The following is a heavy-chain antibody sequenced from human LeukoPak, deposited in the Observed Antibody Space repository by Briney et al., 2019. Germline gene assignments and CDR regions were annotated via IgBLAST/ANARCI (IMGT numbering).Heavy chain of an antibody. CDR3: VRQGFLRKYFDS. CDR2: IGGSGGST. V-gene: IGHV3-23*01. D-gene: IGHD5/OR15-5a*01. CDR1: GFTFRTYG. J-gene: IGHJ4*02. Sequence: GGTLRLSCASSGFTFRTYGISWVRQAPGKGLEWVSTIGGSGGSTYYADSVKGRFTISRDNAKNTLYLQMRSLRAEDTAVYFCVRQGFLRKYFDSWGQGTLVTVSS.